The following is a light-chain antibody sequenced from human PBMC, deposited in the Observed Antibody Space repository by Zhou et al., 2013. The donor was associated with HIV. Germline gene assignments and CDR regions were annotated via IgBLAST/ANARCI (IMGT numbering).Light chain of an antibody. CDR3: QQRDSLPLT. V-gene: IGKV1-16*01. CDR1: HDISKY. J-gene: IGKJ1*01. Sequence: DIQMTQSPSSLSASVGDRVTISCRASHDISKYLAWFQQTPGRAPKSLIYSASTLQRGVPSRFSGTGSGTEFTLTISSLQPEDFATYYCQQRDSLPLTFGQGTRVEIK. CDR2: SAS.